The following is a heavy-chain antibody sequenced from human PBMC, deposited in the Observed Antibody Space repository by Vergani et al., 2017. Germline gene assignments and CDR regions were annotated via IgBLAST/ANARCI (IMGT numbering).Heavy chain of an antibody. V-gene: IGHV3-43D*04. CDR3: AKDMGPPMVRGVITTGSHYYGMDV. J-gene: IGHJ6*02. Sequence: EVQLVESGGVVVQPGGSLRLSCAASGFTFDDYAMHWVRQAPGKGLEWVSLISWDGGSTYYADSVKGRFTISRDNSKNSLYLQMNSLRAEDTALYYCAKDMGPPMVRGVITTGSHYYGMDVWGQGTTVTVSS. CDR2: ISWDGGST. D-gene: IGHD3-10*01. CDR1: GFTFDDYA.